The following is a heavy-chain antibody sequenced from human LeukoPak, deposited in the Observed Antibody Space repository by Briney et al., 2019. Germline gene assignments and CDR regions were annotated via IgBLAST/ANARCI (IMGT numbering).Heavy chain of an antibody. D-gene: IGHD6-19*01. Sequence: ASVKVSCKASGYSFTNFDINWVRQATGQGLEWMGWMNPNSGNKGYAQKFQGRVTMTMNTSITTAYMELSSLRSEDTAVYYCARGPQWRGDYYMDVWGRGTTVTVSS. CDR3: ARGPQWRGDYYMDV. CDR1: GYSFTNFD. CDR2: MNPNSGNK. V-gene: IGHV1-8*01. J-gene: IGHJ6*03.